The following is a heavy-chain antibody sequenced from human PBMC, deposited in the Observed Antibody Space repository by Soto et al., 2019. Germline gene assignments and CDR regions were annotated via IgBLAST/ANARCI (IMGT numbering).Heavy chain of an antibody. J-gene: IGHJ4*02. CDR3: AKDMERGQQLVPANFDY. CDR1: GFTFDDYA. CDR2: ISWNSGII. Sequence: GGSLRLSCAASGFTFDDYAMHWVRQAPGKGLEWVSGISWNSGIIGYADSVKGRFTISRDNAKNSLYLQMNSLRAEDTALYYCAKDMERGQQLVPANFDYWGQGTLVTVSS. D-gene: IGHD6-13*01. V-gene: IGHV3-9*01.